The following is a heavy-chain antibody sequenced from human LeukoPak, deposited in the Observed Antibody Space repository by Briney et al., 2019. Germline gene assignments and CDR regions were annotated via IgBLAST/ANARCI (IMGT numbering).Heavy chain of an antibody. CDR1: GFTFSSYS. CDR2: ISSSSSTI. CDR3: ARGLSGYASSLGY. D-gene: IGHD2-2*01. Sequence: GGSLRLSCAASGFTFSSYSMNWVRQAPGKGLEWVSYISSSSSTIYYADSVKGRFTISRDNAKNSLYLQMNSLRADDTAVYYCARGLSGYASSLGYWGQGTLVTVSS. J-gene: IGHJ4*02. V-gene: IGHV3-48*01.